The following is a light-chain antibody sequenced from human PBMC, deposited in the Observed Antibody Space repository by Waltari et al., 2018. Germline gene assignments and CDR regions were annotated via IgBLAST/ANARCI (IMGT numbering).Light chain of an antibody. V-gene: IGKV3-20*01. Sequence: IMLTQSPGTLSLSPGERATLACRASQSISRYLAWYQQKPGQAPRLLIYGASTRATGIPDSFSGSGSGTDFSLTISGLVPEDSAVYYCQHHFRLPATFGQGTKVEIK. J-gene: IGKJ1*01. CDR3: QHHFRLPAT. CDR2: GAS. CDR1: QSISRY.